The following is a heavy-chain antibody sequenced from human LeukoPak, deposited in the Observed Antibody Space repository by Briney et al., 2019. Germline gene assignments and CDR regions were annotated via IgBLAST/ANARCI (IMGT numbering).Heavy chain of an antibody. CDR1: GFTFSSYS. V-gene: IGHV3-21*01. CDR2: ISSSSTYM. Sequence: PGGSLRLSCAASGFTFSSYSMTWVRQAPGKGLEWVSSISSSSTYMYYADSMKGRFTISRDNAKNSLYLQMDSLRAEDTAVYYCARVRDSSGWYSDYWGQGTLVTVSS. CDR3: ARVRDSSGWYSDY. D-gene: IGHD6-19*01. J-gene: IGHJ4*02.